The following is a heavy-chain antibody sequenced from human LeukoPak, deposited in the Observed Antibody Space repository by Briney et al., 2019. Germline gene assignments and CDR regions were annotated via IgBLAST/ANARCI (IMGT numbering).Heavy chain of an antibody. Sequence: SVKVSCKASGGTFSSYTISWVRQAPGQGLEWMGRIIPILGIANYAQKFQGRVTITADKSTSTAYMELSSLRSGDTAVYYCATYSSGWYTFDYWGQGTLVTVSS. V-gene: IGHV1-69*02. CDR3: ATYSSGWYTFDY. CDR1: GGTFSSYT. J-gene: IGHJ4*02. CDR2: IIPILGIA. D-gene: IGHD6-19*01.